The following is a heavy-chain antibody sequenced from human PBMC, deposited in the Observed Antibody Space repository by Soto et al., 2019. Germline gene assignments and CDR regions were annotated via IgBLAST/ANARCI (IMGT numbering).Heavy chain of an antibody. CDR2: IYYSGSI. CDR3: TRHWGLGDRNFNWLDP. D-gene: IGHD3-16*01. J-gene: IGHJ5*02. Sequence: QLQLQESGPGLVKPSGTLSLNCTVSGGSISSSSYFWGWIRQPPGKGLEWIGSIYYSGSIYSNPSLAPRLTLSAATSKNPFSLNLSSVTASDTAIYYCTRHWGLGDRNFNWLDPWGQGTLVTVSS. V-gene: IGHV4-39*01. CDR1: GGSISSSSYF.